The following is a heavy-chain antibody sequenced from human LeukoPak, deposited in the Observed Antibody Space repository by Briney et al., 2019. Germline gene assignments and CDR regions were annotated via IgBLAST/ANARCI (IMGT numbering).Heavy chain of an antibody. D-gene: IGHD3-10*01. CDR2: IDAGNGNT. V-gene: IGHV1-3*01. Sequence: GASVKVSCKASGYTFTSSAMHWVRQAPGQRLEWMGWIDAGNGNTKYSQKFQGRVTITRDTSASTAYMELSSLRSEDTAVYYCARSRRITMVRGVIIGWFDPWGQATLVTVSS. CDR1: GYTFTSSA. CDR3: ARSRRITMVRGVIIGWFDP. J-gene: IGHJ5*02.